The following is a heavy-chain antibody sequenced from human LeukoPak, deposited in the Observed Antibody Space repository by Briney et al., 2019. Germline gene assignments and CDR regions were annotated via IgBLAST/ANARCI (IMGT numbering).Heavy chain of an antibody. CDR1: GYTFTSYG. V-gene: IGHV1-18*01. CDR2: ISAYNGNT. D-gene: IGHD6-19*01. CDR3: ARDPYSSGWYSIDYYYGMDV. Sequence: ASVKVSCKASGYTFTSYGISWVRHAPGQGLEWMGWISAYNGNTNYAQMLQGRVTMTTDTSTSTAYMELRSLRSDDTAVYYCARDPYSSGWYSIDYYYGMDVWGQGTTVTVSS. J-gene: IGHJ6*02.